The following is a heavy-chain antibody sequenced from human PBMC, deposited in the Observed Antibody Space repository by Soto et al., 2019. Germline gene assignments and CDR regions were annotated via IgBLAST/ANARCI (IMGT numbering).Heavy chain of an antibody. CDR2: IYYSGTS. Sequence: QLQLQESGPGLVKPSETLSLTCTVSGGSINSTSSYWAWIRQLPGKALEWIGSIYYSGTSYSNPSLKSRISMSVDTSRNQFSLKLNSVAAADTAVYYCARLKRRWLNADYWGQGTLVTVSS. CDR1: GGSINSTSSY. V-gene: IGHV4-39*01. D-gene: IGHD6-19*01. J-gene: IGHJ4*02. CDR3: ARLKRRWLNADY.